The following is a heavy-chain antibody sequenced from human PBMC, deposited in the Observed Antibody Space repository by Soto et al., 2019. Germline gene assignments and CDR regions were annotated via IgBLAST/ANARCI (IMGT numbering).Heavy chain of an antibody. Sequence: QLQLQESGSGLVKPSQTLSLTCAVSGGAISSGGYSWSWIRQPPGKGLEWIGYIYHSGSTCYNPSLESPFTLSVDRSKNQFSLKLSSVTAADTAVYYCARGQVVAAQHWGQGTLVTVSS. D-gene: IGHD2-15*01. V-gene: IGHV4-30-2*01. CDR2: IYHSGST. CDR3: ARGQVVAAQH. J-gene: IGHJ4*02. CDR1: GGAISSGGYS.